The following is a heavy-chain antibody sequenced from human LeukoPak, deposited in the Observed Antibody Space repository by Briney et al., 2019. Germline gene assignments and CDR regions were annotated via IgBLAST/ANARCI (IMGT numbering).Heavy chain of an antibody. CDR2: IYYSGST. CDR1: GGSISSYY. CDR3: ARHLWFGELLYPNWFDP. J-gene: IGHJ5*02. V-gene: IGHV4-59*01. Sequence: SETLSLTCTVSGGSISSYYWSWIRQPPGKGLEWIGYIYYSGSTNYNPSLKSRVTISVDTSKNQFSLKLSSVTAADTAVYYCARHLWFGELLYPNWFDPWGQGTLVTVSS. D-gene: IGHD3-10*01.